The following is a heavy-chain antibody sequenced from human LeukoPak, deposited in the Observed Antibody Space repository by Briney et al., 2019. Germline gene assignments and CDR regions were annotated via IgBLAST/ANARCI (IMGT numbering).Heavy chain of an antibody. J-gene: IGHJ1*01. CDR1: GGSISSYY. V-gene: IGHV4-59*01. D-gene: IGHD6-19*01. CDR3: ARAVAVAGTGHFQH. CDR2: IYYSGST. Sequence: SETLSLTCTVSGGSISSYYWSWIRQPPGKGLEWIGYIYYSGSTNYNPSLKSRVTISVDTSKKQFSLKLSSVTAADTAVYYCARAVAVAGTGHFQHWGQGTLVTVSS.